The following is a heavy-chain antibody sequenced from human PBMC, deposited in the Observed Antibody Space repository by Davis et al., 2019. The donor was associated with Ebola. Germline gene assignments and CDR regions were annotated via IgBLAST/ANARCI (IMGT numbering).Heavy chain of an antibody. J-gene: IGHJ6*02. V-gene: IGHV3-30*04. Sequence: PGGSLRLSCAASGFTFSSYAMHWVRQAPGKGLEWVAVISYDGSNKYYADSVKGRFTISRDNSKNTLYLQMNSLRAEDTAVYYCARDSFGELYYGMDVWGQGTTVTVSS. CDR1: GFTFSSYA. CDR2: ISYDGSNK. D-gene: IGHD3-10*01. CDR3: ARDSFGELYYGMDV.